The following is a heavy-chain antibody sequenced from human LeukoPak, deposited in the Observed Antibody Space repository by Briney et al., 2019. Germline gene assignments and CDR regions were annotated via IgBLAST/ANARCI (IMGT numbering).Heavy chain of an antibody. V-gene: IGHV1-69*05. Sequence: SVKVSCKASGGTFSSYAISWVRQAPGQGLEWMGGIIPIFGTANYAQKFQGRVTITTDESTGTAYMELSSLRSEDTAVYYCARDGRRTYSSGWYYYYYMDVWGKGTTVTVSS. CDR1: GGTFSSYA. CDR2: IIPIFGTA. J-gene: IGHJ6*03. CDR3: ARDGRRTYSSGWYYYYYMDV. D-gene: IGHD6-19*01.